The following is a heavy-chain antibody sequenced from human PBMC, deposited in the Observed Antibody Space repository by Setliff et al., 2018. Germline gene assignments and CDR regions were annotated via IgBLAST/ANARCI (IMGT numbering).Heavy chain of an antibody. V-gene: IGHV1-18*01. CDR3: PRLVRFCTRTTCQRLSGDDF. D-gene: IGHD2-8*01. Sequence: ASVKVSCKASGYTFINFGISWVRQAPGQGLEWVGWISPYTGNTYYAPRLQDRVTLTADTSTNTAYMELRSLISDDTAVYYCPRLVRFCTRTTCQRLSGDDFWGQGTLVTVSS. CDR2: ISPYTGNT. J-gene: IGHJ4*02. CDR1: GYTFINFG.